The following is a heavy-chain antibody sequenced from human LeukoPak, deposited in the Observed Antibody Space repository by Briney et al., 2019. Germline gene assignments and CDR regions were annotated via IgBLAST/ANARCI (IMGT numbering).Heavy chain of an antibody. CDR3: ARDLGIQLWLPDY. V-gene: IGHV1-69*04. Sequence: ASVKVSCKASGGTFSSYAICWVRQAPGQGLEWMGRIIPILGIANYAQKFQGRVTITADKSTSTAYMELSSLRSEDTAVYYCARDLGIQLWLPDYWGQGTLVTVSS. D-gene: IGHD5-18*01. CDR1: GGTFSSYA. CDR2: IIPILGIA. J-gene: IGHJ4*02.